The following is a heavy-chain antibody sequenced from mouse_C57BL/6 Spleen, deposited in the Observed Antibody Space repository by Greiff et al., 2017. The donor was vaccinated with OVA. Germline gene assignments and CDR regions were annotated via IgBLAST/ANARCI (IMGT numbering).Heavy chain of an antibody. CDR1: GYTFTDYY. Sequence: EVQLQQSGPVLVKPGASVKMSCKASGYTFTDYYMNWVKQSHGKSLEWIGVINPYNGGTSYNQKFKGKATLTVDKSSSTAYMELNSLTSEDSAVYYCAKLGPHYYAMDYWGQGTSVTVSS. J-gene: IGHJ4*01. V-gene: IGHV1-19*01. D-gene: IGHD4-1*01. CDR2: INPYNGGT. CDR3: AKLGPHYYAMDY.